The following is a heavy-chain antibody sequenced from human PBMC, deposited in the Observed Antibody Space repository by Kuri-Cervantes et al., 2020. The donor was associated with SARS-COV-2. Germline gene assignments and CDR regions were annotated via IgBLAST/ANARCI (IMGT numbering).Heavy chain of an antibody. CDR2: ISWNSGSI. CDR3: AKGAPYYYDSSGYYLFDY. D-gene: IGHD3-22*01. Sequence: SLKISCAASGFTFDDYAVHWVRQAPGKGLEWVSGISWNSGSIGYADSVKGRFTISRDNAKNSLYLQMNSLRAEDMALYYCAKGAPYYYDSSGYYLFDYWGQGTLVTVSS. V-gene: IGHV3-9*03. CDR1: GFTFDDYA. J-gene: IGHJ4*02.